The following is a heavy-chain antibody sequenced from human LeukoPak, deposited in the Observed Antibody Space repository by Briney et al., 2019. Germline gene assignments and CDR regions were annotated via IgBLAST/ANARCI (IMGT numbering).Heavy chain of an antibody. V-gene: IGHV3-7*01. J-gene: IGHJ4*02. CDR3: AREGYYYDSSGYYSPFDY. CDR2: IKQDGSEK. CDR1: GFTFSSYW. D-gene: IGHD3-22*01. Sequence: GGSLRHSCAASGFTFSSYWMSWVRQAPGKGLEWVASIKQDGSEKYYVDSVKGRFTISRDNAKNSLYLQMNSLRAEDTAVYYCAREGYYYDSSGYYSPFDYWGQGTLVTVSS.